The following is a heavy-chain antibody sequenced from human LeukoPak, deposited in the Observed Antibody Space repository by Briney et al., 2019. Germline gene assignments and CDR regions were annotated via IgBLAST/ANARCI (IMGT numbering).Heavy chain of an antibody. V-gene: IGHV3-66*04. Sequence: PGGSLRLSCAASGFTVSSNYMSWVRQAPGKGLEWVSVIYSGGSTYYADSVKGRFTISRDNSKNTLYLQMNSLRAEDTAVYYCAKPDPRLQSGVPYVYYGSDNFDYWGQGTLVTVSS. CDR1: GFTVSSNY. J-gene: IGHJ4*02. CDR2: IYSGGST. CDR3: AKPDPRLQSGVPYVYYGSDNFDY. D-gene: IGHD3-10*01.